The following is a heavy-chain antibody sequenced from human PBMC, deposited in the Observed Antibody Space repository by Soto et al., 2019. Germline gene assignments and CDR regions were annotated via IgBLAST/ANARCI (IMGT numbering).Heavy chain of an antibody. CDR3: ARYYFDSSGYSFDY. D-gene: IGHD3-22*01. Sequence: ASVKVSCKASGYTFTSYYIHWVRQAPGQGLEWMGIINAGAGSTSYAQKFQGRVTMTRDTSTSTVYMDLSGLRSEDTAVYYCARYYFDSSGYSFDYWGQGTLVTVSS. CDR1: GYTFTSYY. J-gene: IGHJ4*02. CDR2: INAGAGST. V-gene: IGHV1-46*01.